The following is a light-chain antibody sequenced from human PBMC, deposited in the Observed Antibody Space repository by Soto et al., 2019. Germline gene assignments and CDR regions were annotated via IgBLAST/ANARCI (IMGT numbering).Light chain of an antibody. V-gene: IGKV3-20*01. J-gene: IGKJ2*01. CDR3: QQDGSSTGT. CDR2: GAS. CDR1: QCVSNDY. Sequence: EIVLTQSPGTLSLSPGERATLSCRASQCVSNDYSAYLAWYQQKPGQAPRLLMYGASTRATGIPDRFSGSGSGTDFTLTISRLEHEDFAVYYCQQDGSSTGTFGQGTKLEIK.